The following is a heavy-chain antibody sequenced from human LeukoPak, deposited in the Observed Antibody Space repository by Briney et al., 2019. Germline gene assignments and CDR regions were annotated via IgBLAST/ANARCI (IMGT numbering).Heavy chain of an antibody. Sequence: GGSLRLSCAVSGFTFSGFWMSWSRQAPGKGLEWVASINSDGSEGYYAGVVKGRFTISRDNAKNSLYLQINSLRAEDTAVYYCARSSYSSSSSVWGQGTMVTVSS. CDR3: ARSSYSSSSSV. J-gene: IGHJ3*01. V-gene: IGHV3-7*03. CDR1: GFTFSGFW. CDR2: INSDGSEG. D-gene: IGHD6-6*01.